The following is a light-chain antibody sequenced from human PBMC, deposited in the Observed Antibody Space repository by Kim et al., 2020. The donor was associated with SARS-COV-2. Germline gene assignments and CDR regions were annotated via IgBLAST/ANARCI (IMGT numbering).Light chain of an antibody. V-gene: IGKV1-39*01. CDR2: YAS. CDR1: QNIVSQ. CDR3: QQSYSLPYS. J-gene: IGKJ2*03. Sequence: SASVGDRVTITCQASQNIVSQLNWYQQKPGKAPKVVIYYASSLESGVPSRFSGSGSGTDFTLTISSLQPEDFVTYYCQQSYSLPYSFGQGTKLEI.